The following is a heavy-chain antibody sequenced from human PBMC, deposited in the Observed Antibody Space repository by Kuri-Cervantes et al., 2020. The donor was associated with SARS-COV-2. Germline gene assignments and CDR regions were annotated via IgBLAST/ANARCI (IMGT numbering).Heavy chain of an antibody. J-gene: IGHJ6*02. D-gene: IGHD3-10*01. CDR1: GFTFSSYG. CDR2: ISYDGSNK. V-gene: IGHV3-30*18. Sequence: GESLKISCAASGFTFSSYGMNWVRQAPGKGLEWVAVISYDGSNKYYAGSVRGRFTISRDNSKNTLYLQMNSLRAEDTAVHYCAKDCLCASSTGHYCYGMDVWGQGTTVTVSS. CDR3: AKDCLCASSTGHYCYGMDV.